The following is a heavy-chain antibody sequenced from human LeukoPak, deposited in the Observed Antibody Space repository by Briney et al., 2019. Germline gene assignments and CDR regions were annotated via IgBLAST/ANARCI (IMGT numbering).Heavy chain of an antibody. CDR3: AREYDSRARFDS. J-gene: IGHJ4*02. CDR1: GDSFRRHT. V-gene: IGHV3-21*05. D-gene: IGHD6-13*01. CDR2: IWSSGEYI. Sequence: GGSLRLSCPGSGDSFRRHTMNWVHRAPGKGLEWISYIWSSGEYIYYADSVKGRFTISRDNSRTSLYLQMNSLRVEDTAIYYCAREYDSRARFDSWGQGTLVTVSS.